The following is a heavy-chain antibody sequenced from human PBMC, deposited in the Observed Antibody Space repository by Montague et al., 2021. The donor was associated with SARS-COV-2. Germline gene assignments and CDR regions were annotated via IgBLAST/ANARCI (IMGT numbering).Heavy chain of an antibody. CDR2: TYYRSKWYN. D-gene: IGHD1-1*01. Sequence: CAISGDSVSGNSATWDWMRQSPSRGLEWLGRTYYRSKWYNDYAVSVRGRVTINPDTSKNQSSLQLNSVTPEDTAIYYCTSGREGNYNVMDVWGQGTTVTVSS. CDR1: GDSVSGNSAT. J-gene: IGHJ6*02. CDR3: TSGREGNYNVMDV. V-gene: IGHV6-1*01.